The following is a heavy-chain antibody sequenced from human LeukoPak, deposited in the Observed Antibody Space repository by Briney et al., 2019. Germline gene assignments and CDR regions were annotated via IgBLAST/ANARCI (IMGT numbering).Heavy chain of an antibody. D-gene: IGHD3-10*01. V-gene: IGHV3-74*01. J-gene: IGHJ4*02. CDR3: TRDSHGGADY. Sequence: GGSLRLSCAASGFSFSSYWMHWVRQAPGMGLVWVSRTNGDGTDTIYADSVKGRFTISRDNAKNTLYLQINSLRAEDTAVYYCTRDSHGGADYWGQGTLVTVSS. CDR2: TNGDGTDT. CDR1: GFSFSSYW.